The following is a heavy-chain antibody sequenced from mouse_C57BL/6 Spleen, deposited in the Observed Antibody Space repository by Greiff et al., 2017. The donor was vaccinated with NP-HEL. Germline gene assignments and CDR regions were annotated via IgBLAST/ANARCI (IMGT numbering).Heavy chain of an antibody. J-gene: IGHJ2*01. Sequence: VQLQQPGAELVRPGSSVKLSCKASGYTFTSYWMHWVKQRPIQGLEWIGNIYPSDSETHYNQKFKDKATLTADKSSSTAYMQLSRLTSEDSAVFSCSSAVDYYSSSYGYWGQGTTLTVSS. CDR1: GYTFTSYW. CDR2: IYPSDSET. D-gene: IGHD1-1*01. CDR3: SSAVDYYSSSYGY. V-gene: IGHV1-52*01.